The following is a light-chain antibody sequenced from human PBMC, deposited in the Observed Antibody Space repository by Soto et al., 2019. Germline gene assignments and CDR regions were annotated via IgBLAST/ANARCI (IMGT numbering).Light chain of an antibody. CDR1: QSISR. Sequence: EIVLTHSPDTLSLAPGESATLSCRASQSISRLAWYQQKPGPAPRLLIYGASTRATGIPARFSGSGSGTEFTLIISSLQSEDSAVYYCQQYNSWLWTFGQGTKVDIK. CDR2: GAS. V-gene: IGKV3-15*01. CDR3: QQYNSWLWT. J-gene: IGKJ1*01.